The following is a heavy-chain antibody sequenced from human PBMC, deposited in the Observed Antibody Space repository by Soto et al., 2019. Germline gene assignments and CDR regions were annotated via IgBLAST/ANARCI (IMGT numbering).Heavy chain of an antibody. CDR1: GFTFSSYW. D-gene: IGHD3-22*01. V-gene: IGHV3-74*01. Sequence: EVQLVESGGGLVQPGGSLRLSCAASGFTFSSYWMHWVRQVPGKGLVWVSHINSDGSSTTYADSVKGRFIISRDNAKNMGYQQMNSLRAEDTAVYFCARPRYDGSGTPFDYWGQGTLVTVSS. CDR2: INSDGSST. J-gene: IGHJ4*02. CDR3: ARPRYDGSGTPFDY.